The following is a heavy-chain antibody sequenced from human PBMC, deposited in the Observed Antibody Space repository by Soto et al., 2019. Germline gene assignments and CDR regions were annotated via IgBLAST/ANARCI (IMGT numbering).Heavy chain of an antibody. CDR3: AKYSGSSGWYGDPEHYYYYYGMDV. CDR1: GFTFSSYA. V-gene: IGHV3-23*01. D-gene: IGHD6-19*01. J-gene: IGHJ6*02. Sequence: GGSLRLSCAASGFTFSSYAMSWVRQAPGKGLEWVSAISGSGGSTYYADSVKGRFTISRDNSKNTLYLQMNSLRAEDTAVYYCAKYSGSSGWYGDPEHYYYYYGMDVWGQGTTVTVSS. CDR2: ISGSGGST.